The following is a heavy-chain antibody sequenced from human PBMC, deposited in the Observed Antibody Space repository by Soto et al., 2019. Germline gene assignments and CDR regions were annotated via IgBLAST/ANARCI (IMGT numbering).Heavy chain of an antibody. CDR2: IYHSGST. J-gene: IGHJ5*02. CDR3: ARSTAAANWVNWFDP. D-gene: IGHD2-2*01. V-gene: IGHV4-30-2*01. Sequence: SETLSLTCAVSGGSISSGGYSWSWIRQPPGKGLEWIGYIYHSGSTYYNPSLKSRVTISVDRSKNQFSLKLSSVTAADTAVYYCARSTAAANWVNWFDPLRQATLVTVSS. CDR1: GGSISSGGYS.